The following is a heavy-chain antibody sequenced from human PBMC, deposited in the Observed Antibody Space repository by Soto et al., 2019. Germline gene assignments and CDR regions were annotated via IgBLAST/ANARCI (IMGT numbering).Heavy chain of an antibody. J-gene: IGHJ4*02. CDR2: IKGDGSST. Sequence: GSLRLSCAASGFTFSIYWMHWVRQAPGKGLVWVSHIKGDGSSTNYTDSVKGRFTVSRDNAKNTLYLQMNSLRAEDTAVYYCARVRYSGSYYYLDYWGQGTLVTVSS. CDR3: ARVRYSGSYYYLDY. D-gene: IGHD1-26*01. CDR1: GFTFSIYW. V-gene: IGHV3-74*01.